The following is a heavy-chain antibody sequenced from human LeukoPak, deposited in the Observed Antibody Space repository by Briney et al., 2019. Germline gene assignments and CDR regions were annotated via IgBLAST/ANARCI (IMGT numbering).Heavy chain of an antibody. CDR2: ISDSGGST. J-gene: IGHJ6*02. V-gene: IGHV3-64D*09. CDR1: GFPFSSYA. D-gene: IGHD6-13*01. CDR3: VRDRGIASTGGYGMDV. Sequence: GGSLRLSCSASGFPFSSYAMHWVRQAPGKGLEYVSAISDSGGSTYYADSVKGRFTISRDNSKNTLYLQMSSLRAEDTAVYYCVRDRGIASTGGYGMDVWGQGTTVTVSS.